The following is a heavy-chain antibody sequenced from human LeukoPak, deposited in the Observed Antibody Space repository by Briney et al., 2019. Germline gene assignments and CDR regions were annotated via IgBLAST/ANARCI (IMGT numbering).Heavy chain of an antibody. V-gene: IGHV3-49*04. CDR2: IRRNGYGGTT. CDR3: SRGTIFGVVVMYYSGMDV. D-gene: IGHD3-3*01. CDR1: GFTLGDYA. J-gene: IGHJ6*02. Sequence: GRSLRLSCAASGFTLGDYALSWVRQAPGKGLEWVGHIRRNGYGGTTEYAASVKGRFTISRDDSKSIAYLQMNSLKTEDTAVYYCSRGTIFGVVVMYYSGMDVWGQRTTGTVSS.